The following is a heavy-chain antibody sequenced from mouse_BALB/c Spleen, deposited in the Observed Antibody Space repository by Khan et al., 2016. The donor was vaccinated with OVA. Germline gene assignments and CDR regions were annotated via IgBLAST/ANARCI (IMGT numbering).Heavy chain of an antibody. V-gene: IGHV5-6-5*01. CDR2: ISSGDTT. CDR1: GFTFSNYG. CDR3: ARGYWFAY. J-gene: IGHJ3*01. Sequence: EVELVESGGGLVKPGGSLKLSCAASGFTFSNYGVSWVRQTPEKRLEWVASISSGDTTYYPDSVKGRFTISRDNARNIMYLQIGRLKSENTAMYYCARGYWFAYWGQETLVTVSA.